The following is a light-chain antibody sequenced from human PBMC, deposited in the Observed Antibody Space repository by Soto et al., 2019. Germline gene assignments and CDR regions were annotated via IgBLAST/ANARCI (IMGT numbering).Light chain of an antibody. Sequence: QSALTQPPSASGSPGQSVTISCTGTSSDVGGYNYVSWYQQHPGKAPKFMIYEVSKRPSGVPDRFSGSKSGNTASLTVSGLQPEDEADYYCCSYAGSNNLVVFGGGTKVTVL. J-gene: IGLJ2*01. V-gene: IGLV2-8*01. CDR3: CSYAGSNNLVV. CDR1: SSDVGGYNY. CDR2: EVS.